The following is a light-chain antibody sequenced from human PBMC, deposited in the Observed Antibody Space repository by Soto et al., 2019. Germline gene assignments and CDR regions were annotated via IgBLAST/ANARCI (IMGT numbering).Light chain of an antibody. CDR3: AAWDDSLSVVV. CDR2: RND. CDR1: RSNIGSNY. V-gene: IGLV1-47*01. Sequence: QSVLTQPPSASGTPGQRVTISCSGSRSNIGSNYVYWYQQFPGRAPKLLIYRNDQRPSGVPDRFSGSKSGTSASLAISGLRSEDEADYYCAAWDDSLSVVVFGGGTQLTVL. J-gene: IGLJ2*01.